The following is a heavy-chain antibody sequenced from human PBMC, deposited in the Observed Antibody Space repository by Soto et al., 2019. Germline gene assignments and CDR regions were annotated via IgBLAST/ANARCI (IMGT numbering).Heavy chain of an antibody. V-gene: IGHV1-18*01. CDR1: GYDFTWSG. CDR3: ARAVKYYDILTGYSEDWYFDL. D-gene: IGHD3-9*01. Sequence: ASVKVSCKTSGYDFTWSGITWVRQAPGQGLEWIGWISVYNGNTKYAQKFQGRVTMTTDTSTSTAYMELRSLRSDDTAVYYCARAVKYYDILTGYSEDWYFDLWGRGTPVTVSS. CDR2: ISVYNGNT. J-gene: IGHJ2*01.